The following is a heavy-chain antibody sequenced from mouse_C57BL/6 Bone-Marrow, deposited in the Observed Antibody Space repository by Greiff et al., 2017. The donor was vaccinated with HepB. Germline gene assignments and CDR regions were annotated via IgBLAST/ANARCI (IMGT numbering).Heavy chain of an antibody. V-gene: IGHV1-18*01. J-gene: IGHJ1*03. CDR3: ARITTVVAQWYFDV. D-gene: IGHD1-1*01. Sequence: VKLRQSEPGLVKPGPSVRIPCKVSGYTFTNYNLDGWNQSHGKSLEGLGDIIPNNGGTIYNQNFKGKATLTVDKSSSTAYMELRSLTSEDTAVYYCARITTVVAQWYFDVWGTGTTVTVSS. CDR1: GYTFTNYN. CDR2: IIPNNGGT.